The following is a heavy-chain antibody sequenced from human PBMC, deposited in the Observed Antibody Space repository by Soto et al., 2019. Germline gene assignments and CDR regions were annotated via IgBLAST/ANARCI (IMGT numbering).Heavy chain of an antibody. D-gene: IGHD3-10*01. CDR2: IIPIFGTA. CDR1: GGTFSSYA. J-gene: IGHJ4*02. CDR3: ARVGVGDGYNQFDY. V-gene: IGHV1-69*01. Sequence: QVQLVQSGAEVKKPGSSVKVSCKASGGTFSSYAISWVRQAPGQGLEWMGGIIPIFGTANYAQKFQGRVTITADESTSTAYMELSSLRSEDTAVYYCARVGVGDGYNQFDYWGQGPLVTVSS.